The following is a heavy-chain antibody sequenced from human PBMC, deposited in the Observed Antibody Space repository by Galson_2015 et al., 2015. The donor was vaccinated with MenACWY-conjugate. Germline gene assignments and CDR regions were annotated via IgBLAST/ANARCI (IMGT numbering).Heavy chain of an antibody. CDR1: GFSVSSEY. V-gene: IGHV3-53*01. Sequence: SLRLSCAASGFSVSSEYMSWVRQAPGKGLEWVSIIYRDGKTFYADSVQGRFIIPRDNSKNTLYLQMNSLTAEDTAVYYCARESGDSSGHPSSWGQGTLVTVPS. D-gene: IGHD3-22*01. J-gene: IGHJ5*02. CDR3: ARESGDSSGHPSS. CDR2: IYRDGKT.